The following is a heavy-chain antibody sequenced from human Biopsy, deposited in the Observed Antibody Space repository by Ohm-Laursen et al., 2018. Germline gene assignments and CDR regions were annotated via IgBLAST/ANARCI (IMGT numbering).Heavy chain of an antibody. J-gene: IGHJ4*02. Sequence: GTLSLTCNVSGGSISIYYWSWIRQPPGKGLEWIGNFYYSGSTNYNPSLKSRITMSLDRSKSQVSLRMNSVTAADTAVYYCARARIKTSGVLIPETYYFDSWGQGTLVTVSS. CDR2: FYYSGST. CDR1: GGSISIYY. D-gene: IGHD3-3*01. V-gene: IGHV4-59*01. CDR3: ARARIKTSGVLIPETYYFDS.